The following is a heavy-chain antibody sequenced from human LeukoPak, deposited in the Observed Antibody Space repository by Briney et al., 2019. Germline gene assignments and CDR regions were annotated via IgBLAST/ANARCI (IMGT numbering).Heavy chain of an antibody. D-gene: IGHD3-22*01. CDR1: GGSISSSSYY. V-gene: IGHV4-39*01. CDR2: IYYSGST. CDR3: ASHVITMIGWSWFDP. J-gene: IGHJ5*02. Sequence: SSETLSLTCTVSGGSISSSSYYWGWIRQTPGKGLEWIGSIYYSGSTFYSPPLKSRVTISVDTSKNQFSLKLSSVTAADTAVYYCASHVITMIGWSWFDPWGQGTLVTVSS.